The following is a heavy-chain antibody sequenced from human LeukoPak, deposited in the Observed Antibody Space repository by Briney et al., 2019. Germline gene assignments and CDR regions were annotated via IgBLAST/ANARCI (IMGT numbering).Heavy chain of an antibody. Sequence: GGSLRLSCAASGFTFSSYSMNWVRQAPGKGLEWVSSISSSSSYIYYADSVKGRFTISRDNAKNTLYLQMNSLRVEDTAVYYCARDDTYYYDSSGYTDYWGQGTLVTVSS. D-gene: IGHD3-22*01. CDR1: GFTFSSYS. J-gene: IGHJ4*02. V-gene: IGHV3-21*01. CDR3: ARDDTYYYDSSGYTDY. CDR2: ISSSSSYI.